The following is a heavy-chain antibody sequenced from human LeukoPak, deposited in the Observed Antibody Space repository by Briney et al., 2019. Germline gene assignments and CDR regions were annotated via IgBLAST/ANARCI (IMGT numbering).Heavy chain of an antibody. J-gene: IGHJ4*02. CDR2: ISSSGSYI. D-gene: IGHD3-10*01. Sequence: GGSLRLSCAASGFTFSSYSMNWVRQAPGKGLEWVSSISSSGSYIYYADSVKGRFIISRDNAKNSLYLQMNSLRAEDTAVYYCARDGGTQGSRGAIDYWGQGTLVTVSS. CDR3: ARDGGTQGSRGAIDY. CDR1: GFTFSSYS. V-gene: IGHV3-21*01.